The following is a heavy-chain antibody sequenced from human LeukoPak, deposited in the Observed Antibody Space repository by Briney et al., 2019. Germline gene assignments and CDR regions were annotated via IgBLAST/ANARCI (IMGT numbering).Heavy chain of an antibody. Sequence: SETLSLTCTVSGYSISSGYYWGWIRQPPGKGLEWIGSIYHSGNTYYNPSLKSRVTMSVDTSKNQFSLKLSSVTAADTAVYYCARVYIVVAPARGGPSWFDPWGQGTLVTVSS. D-gene: IGHD2-2*01. J-gene: IGHJ5*02. CDR2: IYHSGNT. CDR3: ARVYIVVAPARGGPSWFDP. CDR1: GYSISSGYY. V-gene: IGHV4-38-2*02.